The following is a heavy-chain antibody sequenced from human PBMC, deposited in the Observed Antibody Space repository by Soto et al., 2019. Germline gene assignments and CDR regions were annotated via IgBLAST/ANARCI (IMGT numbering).Heavy chain of an antibody. V-gene: IGHV3-33*01. CDR2: TWYDGSNK. CDR1: GFTFSSYG. D-gene: IGHD2-2*02. Sequence: GGSLRLSCAASGFTFSSYGMHWVRQAPGKGLEWVAVTWYDGSNKYYADSVKGRFTISRDNSKNTLYLQMNSLRSEDTAVYYCARGYCSSTSCYIAGGWFDPWGQGTLVTVSS. CDR3: ARGYCSSTSCYIAGGWFDP. J-gene: IGHJ5*02.